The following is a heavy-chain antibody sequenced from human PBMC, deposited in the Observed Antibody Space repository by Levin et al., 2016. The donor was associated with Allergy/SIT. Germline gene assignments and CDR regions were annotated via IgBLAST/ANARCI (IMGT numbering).Heavy chain of an antibody. Sequence: ESLKISCAVSGLTFSHAFLTWVRQAPGKGLEYIGHIKNGGSTEYAAFVKGRFTISRDDSKNTMYLQMSSLKIEDTAVYYYTYCSRLTCPYPLPSWGQGTLVTVSS. V-gene: IGHV3-15*01. CDR2: IKNGGST. D-gene: IGHD6-13*01. J-gene: IGHJ5*02. CDR1: GLTFSHAF. CDR3: TYCSRLTCPYPLPS.